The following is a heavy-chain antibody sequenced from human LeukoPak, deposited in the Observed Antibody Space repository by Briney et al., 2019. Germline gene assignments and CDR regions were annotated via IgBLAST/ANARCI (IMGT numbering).Heavy chain of an antibody. D-gene: IGHD3-10*01. V-gene: IGHV1-8*03. CDR3: ARTDYYGSGRYIGYSFDN. CDR1: GYTFTSYD. Sequence: ASVKVSCRASGYTFTSYDINWVRQATGQGLEWMGWMNPNSGNTGYAQKFQGRVTITRNTSISTAYMELSSLRSEDTAVYYCARTDYYGSGRYIGYSFDNWGQGTLVTVSS. CDR2: MNPNSGNT. J-gene: IGHJ4*02.